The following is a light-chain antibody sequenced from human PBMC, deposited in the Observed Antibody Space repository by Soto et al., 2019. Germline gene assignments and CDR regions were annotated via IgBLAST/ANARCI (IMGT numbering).Light chain of an antibody. CDR3: FSFTSTNTHV. CDR1: SSDVGDYNY. J-gene: IGLJ1*01. Sequence: QSALTQPASVSGSPGQSITISCTGTSSDVGDYNYVSWYQQHPGKVPKLMIYEVSNRPSGVSYRFSGSKSGNTASLTISGLQAEDEADYYCFSFTSTNTHVFGSGTKVTVL. V-gene: IGLV2-14*01. CDR2: EVS.